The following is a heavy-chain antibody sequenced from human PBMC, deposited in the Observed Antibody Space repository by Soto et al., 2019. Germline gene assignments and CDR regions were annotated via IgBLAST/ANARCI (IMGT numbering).Heavy chain of an antibody. D-gene: IGHD6-19*01. J-gene: IGHJ4*02. CDR3: APGSGRVFAY. Sequence: QITLKESGPTLVKPTQTLTLTCTFSGFSLSTRDVGVGWIRQPQGKALEWLALLYWDDDNRYSPSLRRRLTLTTHTSKNQVVLTMTTMDPMDTATYYSAPGSGRVFAYWGPATLVTVSS. CDR2: LYWDDDN. V-gene: IGHV2-5*02. CDR1: GFSLSTRDVG.